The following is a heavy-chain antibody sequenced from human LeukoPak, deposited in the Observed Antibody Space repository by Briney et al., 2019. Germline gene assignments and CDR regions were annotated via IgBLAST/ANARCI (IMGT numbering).Heavy chain of an antibody. J-gene: IGHJ6*02. V-gene: IGHV3-48*02. CDR3: ARDEAVAGTDYYYYGMDV. D-gene: IGHD6-19*01. CDR1: GFTVDSNY. CDR2: ISTSSDTI. Sequence: GGSLRLSCAASGFTVDSNYLSWVRQAPGKGLEWLSYISTSSDTIYYADSVKGRFTISRDNAKNSLYLQMNSLRDEDTAVYYCARDEAVAGTDYYYYGMDVWGQGTTVTVSS.